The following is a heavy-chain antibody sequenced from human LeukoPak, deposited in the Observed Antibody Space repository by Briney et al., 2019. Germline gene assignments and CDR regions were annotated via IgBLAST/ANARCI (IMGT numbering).Heavy chain of an antibody. Sequence: GGSLRLSCAASGFSFSSHGMSWVRQAPGKGLEWVSGIIGGAGSTYYADSVKGRFTISRDNSKNTLYLQMNSLRAEDTAVYYCATVAVAGTSGGYWGQGTLVTVSS. J-gene: IGHJ4*02. V-gene: IGHV3-23*01. CDR2: IIGGAGST. CDR3: ATVAVAGTSGGY. D-gene: IGHD6-19*01. CDR1: GFSFSSHG.